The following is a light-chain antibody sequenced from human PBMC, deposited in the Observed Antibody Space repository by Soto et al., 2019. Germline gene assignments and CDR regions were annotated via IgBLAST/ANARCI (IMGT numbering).Light chain of an antibody. V-gene: IGKV1-39*01. CDR2: VAS. CDR3: QQYGSSGT. Sequence: IQLTQSPSSLSASVGDTVTITCRASQSISNYLNWYQQKPGKAPKLLIYVASSLSSGVPSRFSGSGSGTDFTLTISRLEPEDFAVYYCQQYGSSGTFGQGTKVDIK. J-gene: IGKJ1*01. CDR1: QSISNY.